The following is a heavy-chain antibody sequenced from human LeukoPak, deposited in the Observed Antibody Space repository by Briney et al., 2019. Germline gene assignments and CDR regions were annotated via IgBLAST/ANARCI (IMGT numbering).Heavy chain of an antibody. CDR3: ARAQYCRSTSCYGPEDDAFDI. Sequence: ASVKVSCKASGYTFTSYGISWVRQAPGQGLEWMGWISANKGNTNYAQKLQGRVTMTTDTSTRTAYMELRSLRSDDTAEYYCARAQYCRSTSCYGPEDDAFDIWGQGTMVTVSS. V-gene: IGHV1-18*01. CDR1: GYTFTSYG. D-gene: IGHD2-2*01. J-gene: IGHJ3*02. CDR2: ISANKGNT.